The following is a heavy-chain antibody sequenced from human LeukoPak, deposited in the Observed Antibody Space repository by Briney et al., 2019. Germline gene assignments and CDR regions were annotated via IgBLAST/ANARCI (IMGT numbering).Heavy chain of an antibody. D-gene: IGHD6-6*01. CDR1: GFIFSSYW. V-gene: IGHV3-30*03. CDR3: ARDGSYSSSSSFDY. J-gene: IGHJ4*02. Sequence: GGSLRLSCAASGFIFSSYWMNWVRQAPGKGLEWVAVISYDGSNKYYADSVKGRFTISRDNSKNTLYLQMNSLRAEDTAVYYCARDGSYSSSSSFDYWGQGTLVTVSS. CDR2: ISYDGSNK.